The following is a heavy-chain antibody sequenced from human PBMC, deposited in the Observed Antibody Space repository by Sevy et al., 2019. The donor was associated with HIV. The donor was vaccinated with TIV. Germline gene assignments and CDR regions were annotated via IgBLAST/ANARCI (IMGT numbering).Heavy chain of an antibody. CDR1: GYTFTSYG. V-gene: IGHV1-18*01. J-gene: IGHJ6*02. CDR2: ISAYNGNT. CDR3: ARDIGYGAQSPFSVYYYYGMDV. Sequence: ASVKVSCKASGYTFTSYGISWVRQAPGQGLEWIGWISAYNGNTNYAQKLQGRVTMTTDTSTSTAYMELRSLRSDDTAVYYCARDIGYGAQSPFSVYYYYGMDVWGQGTTVTVSS. D-gene: IGHD4-17*01.